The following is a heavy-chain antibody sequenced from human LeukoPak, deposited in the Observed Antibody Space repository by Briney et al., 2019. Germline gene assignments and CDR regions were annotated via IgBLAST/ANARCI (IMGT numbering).Heavy chain of an antibody. CDR1: GFTFSSYA. Sequence: PGGSLRLSCAASGFTFSSYAMSWVRQAPGKGLEWVSAISGSGGSTYYADSVKGRFTISRDNSKNTLYLQMNSLRAEDTAVHYCVRAYHPGGWFDPWGQGTLVTVSS. V-gene: IGHV3-23*01. J-gene: IGHJ5*02. CDR2: ISGSGGST. D-gene: IGHD2-21*01. CDR3: VRAYHPGGWFDP.